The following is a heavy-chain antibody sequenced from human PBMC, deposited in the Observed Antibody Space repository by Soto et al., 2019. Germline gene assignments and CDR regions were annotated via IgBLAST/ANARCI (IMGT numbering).Heavy chain of an antibody. CDR1: GGSISSYY. D-gene: IGHD3-10*01. CDR2: IYYSGST. Sequence: SETLSLTCTVSGGSISSYYWSWIRQPPGKGLEWIGYIYYSGSTNYNPSLKSRVTISVDTSKNQFSLKLSSVTAADTAVYYCARGYYYGSGKLGYWGQGTLVTVSS. CDR3: ARGYYYGSGKLGY. J-gene: IGHJ4*02. V-gene: IGHV4-59*01.